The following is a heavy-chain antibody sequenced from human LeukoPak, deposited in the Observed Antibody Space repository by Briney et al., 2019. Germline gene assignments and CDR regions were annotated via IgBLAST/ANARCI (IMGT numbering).Heavy chain of an antibody. Sequence: SETLSLTCTVSGGSISSYYWSWIRQPPGKGLEWIGYSYYSGSTNYNPSLKSRVTISVDTSKNQFSLKLSSVTAADAAVYYCTTVVTRDYFDYWGQGTLVTVSS. D-gene: IGHD4-17*01. CDR3: TTVVTRDYFDY. CDR1: GGSISSYY. V-gene: IGHV4-59*01. CDR2: SYYSGST. J-gene: IGHJ4*02.